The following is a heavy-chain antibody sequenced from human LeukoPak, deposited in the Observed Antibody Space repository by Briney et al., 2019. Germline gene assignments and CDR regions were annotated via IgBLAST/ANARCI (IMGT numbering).Heavy chain of an antibody. D-gene: IGHD4-17*01. V-gene: IGHV3-74*01. CDR2: MNSDGSSA. J-gene: IGHJ4*02. Sequence: GGTLRLSCAASGFTLSSYWMHWVRQAPGKGLVWVSRMNSDGSSATYADSVKGRFTISRDNAKNTLYLQMNSLRAEDTAVYHCAREAFNYGDHYFDYWGQGTLVTVSS. CDR3: AREAFNYGDHYFDY. CDR1: GFTLSSYW.